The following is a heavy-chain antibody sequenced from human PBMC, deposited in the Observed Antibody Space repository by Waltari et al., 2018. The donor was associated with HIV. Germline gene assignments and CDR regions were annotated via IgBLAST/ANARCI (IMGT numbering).Heavy chain of an antibody. CDR1: GYTFTGYH. J-gene: IGHJ4*02. Sequence: QVQLVQSGAEVKKPGASVKVSCKASGYTFTGYHMHWVRQAPGQGLEWMGWINPNSGGTNYAQKFQGRVTMTRDTSISTAYMELSRLRSDDTAVYYCARQLVSSIAVAGPDYWGQGTLVTVSS. D-gene: IGHD6-19*01. V-gene: IGHV1-2*02. CDR3: ARQLVSSIAVAGPDY. CDR2: INPNSGGT.